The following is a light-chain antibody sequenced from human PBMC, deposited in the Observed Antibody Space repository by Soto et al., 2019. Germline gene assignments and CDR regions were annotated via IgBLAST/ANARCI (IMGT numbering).Light chain of an antibody. V-gene: IGKV3-20*01. J-gene: IGKJ1*01. CDR3: QQYGSSPRT. Sequence: EIELTQSPCTLSLSPGERATLSCRASQSVSSSYLACYQQKPGQAPRLLIYGSSSRAAGIPDRFSGSGSGTDFTLTISRLEPEDFAVYYCQQYGSSPRTFGQGTKVEIK. CDR1: QSVSSSY. CDR2: GSS.